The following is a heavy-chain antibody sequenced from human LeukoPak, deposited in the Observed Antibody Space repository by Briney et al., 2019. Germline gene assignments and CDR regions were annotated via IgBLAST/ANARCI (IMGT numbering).Heavy chain of an antibody. D-gene: IGHD2-15*01. CDR3: ARAERGSCSGGTCSYYDAFYI. Sequence: TGGSLRLSCAASGFIFSSYTINWVRQAPGKGLEWVSSISSTGTYIFYADSVTGRFTISRDNAKNSLFLRMNSLRAEDTAVYYCARAERGSCSGGTCSYYDAFYIWGQGTVVTVSS. J-gene: IGHJ3*02. V-gene: IGHV3-21*01. CDR2: ISSTGTYI. CDR1: GFIFSSYT.